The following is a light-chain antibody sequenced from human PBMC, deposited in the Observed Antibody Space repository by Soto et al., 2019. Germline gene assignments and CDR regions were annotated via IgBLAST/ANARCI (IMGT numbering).Light chain of an antibody. J-gene: IGKJ3*01. Sequence: DILMTQSPSSLSASVGDRVTISCRASQSISNHLNWYQHKPGKAPKVLIYAASSVQGGVPSRFSGSGSGTDFTLTINSLQPEDFATYYCQQSYSTPFTFGPGTKVDIK. V-gene: IGKV1-39*01. CDR3: QQSYSTPFT. CDR2: AAS. CDR1: QSISNH.